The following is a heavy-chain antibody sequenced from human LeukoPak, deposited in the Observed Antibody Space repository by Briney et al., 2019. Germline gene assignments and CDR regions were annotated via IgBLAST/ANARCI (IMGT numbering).Heavy chain of an antibody. Sequence: GGSLRLSCAASGFTFSDYWMSWVRQAPGKGLEWVANIKHDASEKDYVDSVKGRFTISRDNAKNSLYLQMNSLRAEDTAVYYCAREYSSNYNAFDIWGQGTMVTVPS. CDR3: AREYSSNYNAFDI. J-gene: IGHJ3*02. CDR1: GFTFSDYW. CDR2: IKHDASEK. D-gene: IGHD6-13*01. V-gene: IGHV3-7*01.